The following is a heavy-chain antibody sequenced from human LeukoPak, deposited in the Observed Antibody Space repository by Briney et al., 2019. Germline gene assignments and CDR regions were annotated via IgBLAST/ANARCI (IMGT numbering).Heavy chain of an antibody. CDR1: GFTFSSYS. CDR3: ARLEYYYVSGNYYKLFDY. D-gene: IGHD3-10*01. V-gene: IGHV3-48*02. Sequence: GGSLRLSCAASGFTFSSYSMNWVRQAPGKGLEWVSYISSSSSTIYYADSVKGRFTISRDNAKNSLYLQMNSLRDEDTAVYYCARLEYYYVSGNYYKLFDYWGQGTLVTVCS. CDR2: ISSSSSTI. J-gene: IGHJ4*02.